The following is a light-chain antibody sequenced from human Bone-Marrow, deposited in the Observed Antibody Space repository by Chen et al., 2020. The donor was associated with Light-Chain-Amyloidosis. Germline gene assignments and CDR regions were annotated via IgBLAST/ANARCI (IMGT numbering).Light chain of an antibody. Sequence: SYELTQPPSVSVSPGQTDRITCSGDDLPTKYAYWYQQKLGQAPVLVIHRDTARPSGISERFSGSSSGTTATLTISGVQAEDEADYHCQSADSSGTYEVIFGGGTKLTVL. CDR3: QSADSSGTYEVI. J-gene: IGLJ2*01. CDR2: RDT. V-gene: IGLV3-25*03. CDR1: DLPTKY.